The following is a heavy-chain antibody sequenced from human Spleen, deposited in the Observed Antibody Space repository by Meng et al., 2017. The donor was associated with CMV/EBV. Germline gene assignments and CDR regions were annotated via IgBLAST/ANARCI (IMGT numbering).Heavy chain of an antibody. CDR3: ARDRDILGTLTPPTDY. Sequence: ASVKVSCKASGYTFTGYYIHWVRQAPGQGLEWMGWISAYNGNTNYAQKFQGRLTLTTDTSTTTAYMDLRSLISDDTALYYCARDRDILGTLTPPTDYWGQGTLVTVSS. J-gene: IGHJ4*02. CDR2: ISAYNGNT. D-gene: IGHD4-23*01. V-gene: IGHV1-18*04. CDR1: GYTFTGYY.